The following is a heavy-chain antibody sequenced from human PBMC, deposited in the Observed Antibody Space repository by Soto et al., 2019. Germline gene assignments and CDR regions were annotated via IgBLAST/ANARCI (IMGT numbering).Heavy chain of an antibody. CDR1: GGSISGYY. CDR2: LFHLGIT. CDR3: ARHGEYGRRAERSAPFDP. Sequence: QVQLQESGPGLVKPSETLSLTCTVSGGSISGYYWSWVRQPPGKGLEWIGYLFHLGITNYSPSFKSRAIISLDTSNQFSLKLSSVTAADTAVYYCARHGEYGRRAERSAPFDPWGQGTLVTVSS. V-gene: IGHV4-59*08. J-gene: IGHJ5*02. D-gene: IGHD3-10*01.